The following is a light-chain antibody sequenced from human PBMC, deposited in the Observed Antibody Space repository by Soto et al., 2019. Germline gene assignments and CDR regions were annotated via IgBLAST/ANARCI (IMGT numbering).Light chain of an antibody. J-gene: IGKJ4*01. Sequence: EMVTPQSPATLSVSPGERATLSCRASQSVRSNLAWYPQKPGQAPTLLIYGASTRATDIPARFSGSGSGTEFTLTISCLQSEAFAVYYGNQYKMWPPLIFGGGTQVEIK. CDR3: NQYKMWPPLI. CDR1: QSVRSN. V-gene: IGKV3-15*01. CDR2: GAS.